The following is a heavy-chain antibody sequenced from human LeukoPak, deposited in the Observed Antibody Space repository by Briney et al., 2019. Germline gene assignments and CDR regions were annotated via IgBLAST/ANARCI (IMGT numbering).Heavy chain of an antibody. CDR2: LYPGDFDT. V-gene: IGHV5-51*01. CDR3: ARLGYGDFTYYSYYYYMDV. J-gene: IGHJ6*03. D-gene: IGHD4-17*01. CDR1: EYSFTSFW. Sequence: GGPLEISCQGSEYSFTSFWIGWVGQMHGKGLEWMGILYPGDFDTRYSPSFQCQVTISADKSVSTPYLQWSSLEASDTAMYYCARLGYGDFTYYSYYYYMDVWGKGTTVTVSS.